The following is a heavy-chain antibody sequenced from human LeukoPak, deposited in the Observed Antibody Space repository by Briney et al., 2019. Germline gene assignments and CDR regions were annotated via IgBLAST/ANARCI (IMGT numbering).Heavy chain of an antibody. Sequence: SETLSLTCAVYVGSFSGYYWSWIRQPPGKGLEWIGEIDHSGSTNYNSSLKSRVTISVDTSKDQFSLKLSSVTAADTAVYYCARGYYGSGSHCCHMDVWGKGTTITVS. CDR1: VGSFSGYY. CDR3: ARGYYGSGSHCCHMDV. D-gene: IGHD3-10*01. J-gene: IGHJ6*03. CDR2: IDHSGST. V-gene: IGHV4-34*01.